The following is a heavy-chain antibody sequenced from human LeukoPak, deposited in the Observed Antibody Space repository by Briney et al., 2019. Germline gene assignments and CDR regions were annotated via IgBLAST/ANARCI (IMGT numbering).Heavy chain of an antibody. J-gene: IGHJ3*02. CDR1: GFTVSSNY. V-gene: IGHV3-66*01. CDR3: AREAFKYYYDSSGSPDAFDI. Sequence: ASLRLSCAASGFTVSSNYMSWVRQAPGKGLEWVSVIYSGGSTYYAACVKGRFTICRENSKNTLYLQMNSLSAEDTAVYYCAREAFKYYYDSSGSPDAFDIWGQGTMVTVSS. D-gene: IGHD3-22*01. CDR2: IYSGGST.